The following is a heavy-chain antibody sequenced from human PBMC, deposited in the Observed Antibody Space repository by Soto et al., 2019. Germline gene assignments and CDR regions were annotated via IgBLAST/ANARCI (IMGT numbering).Heavy chain of an antibody. CDR2: INIGSGRT. CDR3: VRDGGDCGYRLTYYYYMCFDV. V-gene: IGHV1-3*04. CDR1: GYDFSSYA. Sequence: GASVKVSCKASGYDFSSYAMHWVRQAPGQRLEWMGWINIGSGRTEYSQNLQDRITITRDTSASTVYMDLSSLKSEDTSVYFCVRDGGDCGYRLTYYYYMCFDVWAKGPRSPSP. D-gene: IGHD2-21*02. J-gene: IGHJ6*02.